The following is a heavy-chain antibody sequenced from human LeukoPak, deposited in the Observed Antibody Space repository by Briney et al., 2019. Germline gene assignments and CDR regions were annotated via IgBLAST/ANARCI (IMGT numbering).Heavy chain of an antibody. CDR2: IWYDGSNK. J-gene: IGHJ4*02. V-gene: IGHV3-33*01. Sequence: GSLRLSCAASGFTFSSYGMHWVRQAPGKGLEWVAVIWYDGSNKYYADSVKGRFTISRDNSKNTLYLQMNSLRAEDTAVYYCAREEYSSSCFDYWGQGTLVTVSS. D-gene: IGHD6-6*01. CDR3: AREEYSSSCFDY. CDR1: GFTFSSYG.